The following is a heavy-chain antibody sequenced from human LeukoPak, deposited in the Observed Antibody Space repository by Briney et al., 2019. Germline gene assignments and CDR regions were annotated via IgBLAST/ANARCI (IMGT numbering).Heavy chain of an antibody. CDR2: IFYSGST. CDR3: ARLGPGYSSTWSNDAFAI. J-gene: IGHJ3*02. V-gene: IGHV4-39*01. D-gene: IGHD6-13*01. CDR1: GGSISSSTYY. Sequence: PSETLSLTCTVSGGSISSSTYYWGWIRQPPGKGLEWIGNIFYSGSTYYHPSLKSRATISVDTSKNQFSLKLNSVTAADTAVYYCARLGPGYSSTWSNDAFAIWGQGTVVTVSS.